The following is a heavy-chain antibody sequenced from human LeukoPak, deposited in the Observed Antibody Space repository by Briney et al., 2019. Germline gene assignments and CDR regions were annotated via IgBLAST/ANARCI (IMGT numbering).Heavy chain of an antibody. CDR2: VYPGDSDT. Sequence: GESLKIYCKGSGYSFTSYWIGWVRQMLGKGLEWMGIVYPGDSDTRYSPSFQGQVTISADKSISTAYLQWSSLKASDTAMYYCARHAATVTGNWFDPWGQGNLVTVSS. J-gene: IGHJ5*02. CDR3: ARHAATVTGNWFDP. V-gene: IGHV5-51*01. CDR1: GYSFTSYW. D-gene: IGHD4-11*01.